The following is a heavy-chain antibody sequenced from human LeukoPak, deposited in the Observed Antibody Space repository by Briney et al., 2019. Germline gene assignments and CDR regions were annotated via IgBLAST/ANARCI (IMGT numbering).Heavy chain of an antibody. D-gene: IGHD5-24*01. Sequence: GESLKISCKGFGYRFTSYWVGWVRQMPGKGLEWMGIIYPGDSDIRYSPSFQGQVIISADKSISTAYLQWNSLKASDTAMYYCARSFTDGYNSFGYWGQGTLVTVSS. CDR2: IYPGDSDI. V-gene: IGHV5-51*01. CDR3: ARSFTDGYNSFGY. J-gene: IGHJ4*02. CDR1: GYRFTSYW.